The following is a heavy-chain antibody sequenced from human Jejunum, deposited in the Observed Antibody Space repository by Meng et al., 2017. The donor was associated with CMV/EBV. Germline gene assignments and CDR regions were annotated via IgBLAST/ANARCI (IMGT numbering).Heavy chain of an antibody. CDR3: ARTIETFGVLREFDY. D-gene: IGHD3-3*01. J-gene: IGHJ4*02. CDR1: GFSLSTPRVG. V-gene: IGHV2-5*01. Sequence: QIPLTESCPTLVKPTQTLTLTFTCSGFSLSTPRVGVGWIRQPPGKALEWLALNNWNDDKRYSPSLKSRLTITKDTSKNQVVLTMTNMDPADTATYYCARTIETFGVLREFDYWGQGTLVTVSS. CDR2: NNWNDDK.